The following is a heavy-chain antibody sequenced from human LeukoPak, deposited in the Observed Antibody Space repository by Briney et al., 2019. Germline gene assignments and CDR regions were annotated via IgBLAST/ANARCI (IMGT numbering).Heavy chain of an antibody. V-gene: IGHV4-34*01. CDR3: ARRPQWLPRLFWFDP. Sequence: SETLSLTCAVYGGSFSGYYWSWIRQPPGKGLEWIGEINHSGSTNYNPSLKSRVTISVDTSKNQFSLKLSSVTAADTAVYYCARRPQWLPRLFWFDPWGQGTLVTVSS. D-gene: IGHD5-12*01. J-gene: IGHJ5*02. CDR1: GGSFSGYY. CDR2: INHSGST.